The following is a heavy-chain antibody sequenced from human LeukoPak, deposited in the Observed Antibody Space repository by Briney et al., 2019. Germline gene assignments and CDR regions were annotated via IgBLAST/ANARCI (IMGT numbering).Heavy chain of an antibody. D-gene: IGHD3-10*01. CDR3: AIAHGRITRDAYFDY. CDR1: GFSVSSNY. Sequence: GGSLRLSCAASGFSVSSNYMSWVRQAPGKGLTWVSVIYSSGSTYYADSAKGRFAISRDDSKNTLHLQMDSLRAEDTAIYYCAIAHGRITRDAYFDYWGQGTLVTVSS. CDR2: IYSSGST. J-gene: IGHJ4*02. V-gene: IGHV3-53*01.